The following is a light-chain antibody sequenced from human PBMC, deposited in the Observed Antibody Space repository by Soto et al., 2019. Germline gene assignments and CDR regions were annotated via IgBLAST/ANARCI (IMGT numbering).Light chain of an antibody. V-gene: IGKV3-20*01. CDR2: GAS. CDR1: QGVGSNY. J-gene: IGKJ1*01. CDR3: QQYGSSPWT. Sequence: EIVLTQSPGTLSLTPGERATLSCKASQGVGSNYLAWYQQKPGQAPRPLIYGASSRATGIPDRFSGSGSGADFTLTISRLEAEDCAVYCCQQYGSSPWTFGQGTTVEIK.